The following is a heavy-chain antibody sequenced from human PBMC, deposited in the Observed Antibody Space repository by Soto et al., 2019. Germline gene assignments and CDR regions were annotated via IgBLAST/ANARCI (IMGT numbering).Heavy chain of an antibody. V-gene: IGHV3-23*01. CDR3: AKGVHCWSGLDYYGMDV. Sequence: EVQLLESGGGLVQPGGSLRLSCAASGFTFSSYAMSWVRQAPGKGLEWVAAISGSGGSKYYADSVKGRFTISRDNSKNTLYLQMNILRAEDTAVYYCAKGVHCWSGLDYYGMDVWGEGTTVTVSS. D-gene: IGHD3-3*02. CDR2: ISGSGGSK. J-gene: IGHJ6*04. CDR1: GFTFSSYA.